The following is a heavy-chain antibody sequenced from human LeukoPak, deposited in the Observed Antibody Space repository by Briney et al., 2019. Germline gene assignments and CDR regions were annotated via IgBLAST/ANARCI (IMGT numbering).Heavy chain of an antibody. J-gene: IGHJ6*02. Sequence: GRSLRLSCAASGFTFSSYAMHWVRQAPGKGLEWVAVISYDGSNKYYADSVKGRFTISRDNSKNTLYLQMNSLRAEDTAVYYCARERLPPWEPLSASYGMDVWGQGTTVTVSS. V-gene: IGHV3-30*04. D-gene: IGHD1-26*01. CDR2: ISYDGSNK. CDR1: GFTFSSYA. CDR3: ARERLPPWEPLSASYGMDV.